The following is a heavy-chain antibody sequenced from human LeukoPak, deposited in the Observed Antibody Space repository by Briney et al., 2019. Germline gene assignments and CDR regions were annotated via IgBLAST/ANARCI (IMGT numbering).Heavy chain of an antibody. Sequence: ASVKVSCKASGYTFTSYDINWVRQATGQGLEWIGWMNPNSGNTGYAQKFQGRVTMTRNTSISTAYMELSSLRSEDTAVYYCARRRGLMVRGVKNWFDPWGQGTLVTVSS. CDR2: MNPNSGNT. J-gene: IGHJ5*02. CDR1: GYTFTSYD. V-gene: IGHV1-8*01. CDR3: ARRRGLMVRGVKNWFDP. D-gene: IGHD3-10*01.